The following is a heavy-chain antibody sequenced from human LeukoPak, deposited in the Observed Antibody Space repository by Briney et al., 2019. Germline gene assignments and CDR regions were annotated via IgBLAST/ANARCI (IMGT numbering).Heavy chain of an antibody. J-gene: IGHJ4*02. Sequence: ASVKVSCKASGYTFTGYYMHWVRQAPGQRLEWMGWINPNSGGTNYAQKFQGRVTMTRDTSISTAYMELSRLRSDDTAVYYCAREVVYDFWSGYSDDYWGQGTLVTVSS. CDR1: GYTFTGYY. D-gene: IGHD3-3*01. CDR3: AREVVYDFWSGYSDDY. CDR2: INPNSGGT. V-gene: IGHV1-2*02.